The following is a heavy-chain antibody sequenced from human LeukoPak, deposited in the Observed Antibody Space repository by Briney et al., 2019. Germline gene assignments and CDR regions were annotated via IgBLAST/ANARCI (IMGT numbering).Heavy chain of an antibody. CDR2: IYTSGST. J-gene: IGHJ6*03. Sequence: PSETLSLTCTVSGDSISSGTYYWSWIRQPAGKGLEWIGRIYTSGSTNYNPSLKSRVTISVDTSKNQFSLKLSSVTAADTAVYYCARALRYFAPLSEPYYYYMDVWGKGTTVTVSS. V-gene: IGHV4-61*02. CDR1: GDSISSGTYY. CDR3: ARALRYFAPLSEPYYYYMDV. D-gene: IGHD3-9*01.